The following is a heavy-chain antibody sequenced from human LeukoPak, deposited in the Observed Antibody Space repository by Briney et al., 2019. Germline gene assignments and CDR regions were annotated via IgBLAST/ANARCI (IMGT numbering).Heavy chain of an antibody. J-gene: IGHJ3*02. D-gene: IGHD3-22*01. CDR3: AKAASGYYGVGSAFDI. Sequence: HPGGSLRLSCAASGFTFSSYAMSWVRQAPGKGLEWVSAISGSGGSTYYADSVKGRFTISRDNSKNTLYLQMNSLRAEDTAVYYCAKAASGYYGVGSAFDIWGQGTMVTVSS. CDR2: ISGSGGST. V-gene: IGHV3-23*01. CDR1: GFTFSSYA.